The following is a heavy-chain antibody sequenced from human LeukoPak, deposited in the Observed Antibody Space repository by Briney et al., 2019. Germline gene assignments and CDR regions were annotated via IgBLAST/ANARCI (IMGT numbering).Heavy chain of an antibody. CDR2: IIPIFGTA. J-gene: IGHJ5*02. Sequence: SVKVSCKASGGTFISYAISWVRQAPGQGLEWMGGIIPIFGTANYAQKFQGRVTITADESTSTAYMELSSLRSEDTAVYYCARGFSMVRGVKNWFDPRGQGTLVTVSS. CDR1: GGTFISYA. V-gene: IGHV1-69*13. CDR3: ARGFSMVRGVKNWFDP. D-gene: IGHD3-10*01.